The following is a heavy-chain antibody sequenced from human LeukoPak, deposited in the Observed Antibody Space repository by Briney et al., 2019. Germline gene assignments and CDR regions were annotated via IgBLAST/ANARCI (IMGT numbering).Heavy chain of an antibody. Sequence: PSETLSLTCAVSGGSISSYYWGWIRQPPGKGLEWIGYIYYSGSTNYNPSLKSRVTISVDTSKNQFSLKLSSVTAADTAVYYCARGIVGTPYYYGMDVWGQGTTVTVSS. CDR3: ARGIVGTPYYYGMDV. CDR2: IYYSGST. J-gene: IGHJ6*02. CDR1: GGSISSYY. V-gene: IGHV4-59*12. D-gene: IGHD1-26*01.